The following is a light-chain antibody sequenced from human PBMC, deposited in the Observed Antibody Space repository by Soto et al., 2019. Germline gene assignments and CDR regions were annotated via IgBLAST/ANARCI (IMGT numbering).Light chain of an antibody. CDR2: DVN. V-gene: IGLV2-14*03. J-gene: IGLJ1*01. CDR1: SSDVGGYNY. CDR3: SSYRGSSSYV. Sequence: QSVLTQPASVSGSPGQSITISCTGTSSDVGGYNYVSWYQQLPGKAPKLMIYDVNNRPSGVSNRFSGSKSGNTASLTISGLQTEDEADYYCSSYRGSSSYVFGAGTKLTVL.